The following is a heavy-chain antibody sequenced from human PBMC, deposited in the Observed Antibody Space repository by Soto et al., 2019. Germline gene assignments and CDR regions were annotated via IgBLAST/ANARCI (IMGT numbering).Heavy chain of an antibody. J-gene: IGHJ4*02. D-gene: IGHD1-26*01. CDR2: ISGRGGST. Sequence: EVQLLESGGGLVQPGGSLRLSCAASGFTFSSYAMSWVRQAPGKGLEWVSGISGRGGSTYYADSVKGRSTIPTDNSKNTLYLQKNSLRAYHTAIYYRAKGRWSGSPFDYWGQGTLVTVSS. CDR1: GFTFSSYA. V-gene: IGHV3-23*01. CDR3: AKGRWSGSPFDY.